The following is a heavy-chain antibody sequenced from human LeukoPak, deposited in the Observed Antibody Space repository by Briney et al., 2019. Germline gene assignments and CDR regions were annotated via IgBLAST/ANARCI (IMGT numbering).Heavy chain of an antibody. CDR2: IYHSGST. V-gene: IGHV4-30-2*01. CDR1: GGSISSGGYS. D-gene: IGHD6-13*01. Sequence: SETLSLTCAVSGGSISSGGYSWSWIRQPPGKGLEWIGYIYHSGSTYYNPSLKSRVTISVGRSKNQFSLKLSSVTAADTAVYYCAREGAAAGHAFDIWGQGTMVTVSS. J-gene: IGHJ3*02. CDR3: AREGAAAGHAFDI.